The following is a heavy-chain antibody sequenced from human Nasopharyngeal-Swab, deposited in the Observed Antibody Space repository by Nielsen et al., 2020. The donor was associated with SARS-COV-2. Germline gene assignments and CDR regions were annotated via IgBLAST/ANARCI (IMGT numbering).Heavy chain of an antibody. Sequence: ASVKVSCKVSGSTLTETSMHWVRQAHGRGLEWMGGFDPEDGETIYAQKFQGRVTMTEDTSIDTAYMELRSLRSEDTAVYYCAASQWGEYFDYWGQGTLVSVSS. CDR2: FDPEDGET. CDR3: AASQWGEYFDY. D-gene: IGHD3-16*01. J-gene: IGHJ4*02. V-gene: IGHV1-24*01. CDR1: GSTLTETS.